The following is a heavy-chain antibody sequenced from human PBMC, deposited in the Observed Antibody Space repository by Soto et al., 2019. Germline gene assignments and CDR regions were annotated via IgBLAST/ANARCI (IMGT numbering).Heavy chain of an antibody. V-gene: IGHV3-7*01. CDR3: ARVDDSAWYTRDY. CDR1: QFTFTRYW. Sequence: GGSLRLSCVASQFTFTRYWMNWVRQAPGKGLEWVANIKQDGSETSYVDSVKGRFAISRDNAKNSLYLQMNSLRAEDTAVYYCARVDDSAWYTRDYWGQGTLVTVSS. D-gene: IGHD6-19*01. J-gene: IGHJ4*02. CDR2: IKQDGSET.